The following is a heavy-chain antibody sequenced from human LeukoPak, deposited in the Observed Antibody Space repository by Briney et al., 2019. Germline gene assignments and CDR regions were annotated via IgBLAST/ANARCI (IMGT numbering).Heavy chain of an antibody. D-gene: IGHD5-24*01. CDR1: GGTFSSYA. J-gene: IGHJ6*02. V-gene: IGHV1-69*13. CDR3: AGGLLEAQGWLQWLGTVYSMDV. Sequence: ASVKVSCKASGGTFSSYAISWVRQAPGQGLEWMGGIIPIFGTANYAQKFQGRVTITADGSTSTAYMELSSLRSEDTAVYYCAGGLLEAQGWLQWLGTVYSMDVWGQGTPVTVSS. CDR2: IIPIFGTA.